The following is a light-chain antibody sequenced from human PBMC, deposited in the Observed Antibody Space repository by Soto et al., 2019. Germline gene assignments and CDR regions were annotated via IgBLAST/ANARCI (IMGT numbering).Light chain of an antibody. CDR3: CSYAGSYTYV. CDR2: DVN. J-gene: IGLJ1*01. V-gene: IGLV2-11*01. Sequence: QSALPQPRSVCGSPGQSVTISCTGTSSDVGGYNYVSWYQQHPGKAPQLMIYDVNKLPSGVPDRFSGSKSGNTASLTISGLRAEDDADYYCCSYAGSYTYVFGTGTKLTVL. CDR1: SSDVGGYNY.